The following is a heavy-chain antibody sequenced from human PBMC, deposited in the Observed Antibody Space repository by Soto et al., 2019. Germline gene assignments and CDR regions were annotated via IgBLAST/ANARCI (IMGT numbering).Heavy chain of an antibody. CDR3: AKDKYSRSWYF. CDR2: IDKSGGDT. CDR1: GFAFTNYL. Sequence: EVQLLESGGDLVQPGGSLRLSCAACGFAFTNYLMTWIRQAPGKGLEWVSSIDKSGGDTYYADSVKGRFTISRDNSKNTLYLQMNGLRAEDTALYYCAKDKYSRSWYFWGQGTLVTVSS. J-gene: IGHJ4*02. D-gene: IGHD2-2*01. V-gene: IGHV3-23*05.